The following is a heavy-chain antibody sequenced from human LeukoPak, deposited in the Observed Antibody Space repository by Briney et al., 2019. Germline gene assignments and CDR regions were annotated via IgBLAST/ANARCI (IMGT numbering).Heavy chain of an antibody. CDR1: GFTFSSYG. D-gene: IGHD4-17*01. CDR3: ASLRIYYFDY. Sequence: GGSLRLSCAASGFTFSSYGMHWVRQAPGKGLEWVAVISYDGSNKYYADSVKGRLTISRDNSKHTLYLQMNSLRAEDTAVYYCASLRIYYFDYWGQGTLVTVSS. V-gene: IGHV3-30*03. CDR2: ISYDGSNK. J-gene: IGHJ4*02.